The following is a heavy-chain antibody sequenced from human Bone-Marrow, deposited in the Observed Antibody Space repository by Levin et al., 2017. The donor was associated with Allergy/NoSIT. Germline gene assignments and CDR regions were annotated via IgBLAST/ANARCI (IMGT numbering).Heavy chain of an antibody. J-gene: IGHJ3*02. CDR1: GNTLIELS. V-gene: IGHV1-24*01. D-gene: IGHD3-10*01. Sequence: GESLKISCKVFGNTLIELSMHWVRQTPGGGLEWMGGFDPEDARTVYPQKFQGRVTMTEDTSTDTAYMELRSLRSEDTAVYYCATDQVVRGVIATHDPFDIWGQGTLVTVSS. CDR3: ATDQVVRGVIATHDPFDI. CDR2: FDPEDART.